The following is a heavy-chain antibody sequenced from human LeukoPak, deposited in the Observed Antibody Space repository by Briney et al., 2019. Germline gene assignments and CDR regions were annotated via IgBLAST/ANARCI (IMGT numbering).Heavy chain of an antibody. Sequence: PGGSLRLSCAGSGFTFSNSGMNWVRQGPGKGLEWVSSIDGSGAGTYYADSVKGRFSISRDNSKSTLYLQMYSLTAGDTAVYYCAKGEGYKNLDWFDPWGQGTLVTVSS. V-gene: IGHV3-23*01. CDR2: IDGSGAGT. D-gene: IGHD5-24*01. CDR3: AKGEGYKNLDWFDP. J-gene: IGHJ5*02. CDR1: GFTFSNSG.